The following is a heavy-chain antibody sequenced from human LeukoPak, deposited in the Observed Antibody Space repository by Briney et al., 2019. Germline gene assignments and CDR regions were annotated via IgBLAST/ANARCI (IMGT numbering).Heavy chain of an antibody. CDR1: GGSFSGYY. CDR2: INHSGST. Sequence: PSETLSLTCAVYGGSFSGYYWSWIRQPPGKGLEWIGEINHSGSTNYNPSLKSRVTISVDTSKNQFSLELSSVTAADTAVYYCARDANYDFWSGSQIYGMDVWGQGTTVTVSS. D-gene: IGHD3-3*01. J-gene: IGHJ6*02. CDR3: ARDANYDFWSGSQIYGMDV. V-gene: IGHV4-34*01.